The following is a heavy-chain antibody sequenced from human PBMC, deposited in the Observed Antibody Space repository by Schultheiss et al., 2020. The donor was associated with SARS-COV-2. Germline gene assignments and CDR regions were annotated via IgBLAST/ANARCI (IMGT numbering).Heavy chain of an antibody. CDR1: GYSISSGYY. J-gene: IGHJ5*02. CDR2: IYYSGST. V-gene: IGHV4-38-2*01. D-gene: IGHD1-26*01. CDR3: ARASGSYWYNWFDP. Sequence: SETLSLTCAVSGYSISSGYYWGWIRQPPGKGLEWIGYIYYSGSTYYNPSLKSRVTISVDTSKNQFSLKLSSVTAADTAVYYCARASGSYWYNWFDPWGQGTLVTVSS.